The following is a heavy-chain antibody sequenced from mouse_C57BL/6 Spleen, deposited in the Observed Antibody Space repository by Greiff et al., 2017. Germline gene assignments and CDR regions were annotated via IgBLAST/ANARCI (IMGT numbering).Heavy chain of an antibody. CDR1: GYAFTNYL. CDR3: ARSYDYYAMDY. J-gene: IGHJ4*01. D-gene: IGHD2-10*02. CDR2: INPGSGGT. Sequence: QVQLQQSGAELVRPGTSVKVSCKASGYAFTNYLIEWVKQRPGQGLEWIGVINPGSGGTNYNEQFKGKATLTADKSSSTAYMQLSSLTSEDSAVYFCARSYDYYAMDYWGQGTSVTVSS. V-gene: IGHV1-54*01.